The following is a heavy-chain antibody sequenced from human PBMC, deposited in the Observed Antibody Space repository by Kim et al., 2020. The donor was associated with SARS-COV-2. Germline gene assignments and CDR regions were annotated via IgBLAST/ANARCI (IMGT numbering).Heavy chain of an antibody. J-gene: IGHJ6*02. CDR3: ARATGYGMDV. V-gene: IGHV1-3*01. CDR2: GKT. Sequence: GKTKYSQKFQGRVTITRDTSASTACMELSSLRSEDTAVYYCARATGYGMDVWGQGTTVTVSS. D-gene: IGHD4-17*01.